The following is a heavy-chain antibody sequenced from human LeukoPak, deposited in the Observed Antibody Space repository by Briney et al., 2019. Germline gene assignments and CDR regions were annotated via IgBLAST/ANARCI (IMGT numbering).Heavy chain of an antibody. J-gene: IGHJ6*02. CDR2: INPNSGGT. Sequence: ASMKVSCKASGYTFTGYYMHWVRQAPGQGLEWMGWINPNSGGTNYAQKFQGRVTMTRDTSISTAYMELSRLRSDDTAVYYCAREGGLAAAGTRYYYYGMDVWGQGTTVTVSS. V-gene: IGHV1-2*02. D-gene: IGHD6-13*01. CDR3: AREGGLAAAGTRYYYYGMDV. CDR1: GYTFTGYY.